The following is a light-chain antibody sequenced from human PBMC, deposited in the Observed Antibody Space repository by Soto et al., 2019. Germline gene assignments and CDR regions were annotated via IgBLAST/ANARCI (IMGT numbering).Light chain of an antibody. J-gene: IGKJ3*01. V-gene: IGKV3-15*01. CDR3: QQYNNWPFT. CDR1: QSVSSN. Sequence: EILMTQSPATLSVSPGERATLSCRASQSVSSNLAWYQQKPGQAPRLLIYGASTRATGIPARFSGSGSGTEFTLTISSLQSEDFAVYYCQQYNNWPFTLGPGTKVDTK. CDR2: GAS.